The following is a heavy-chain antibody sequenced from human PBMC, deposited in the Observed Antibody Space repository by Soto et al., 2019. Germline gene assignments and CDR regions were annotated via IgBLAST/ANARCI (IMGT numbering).Heavy chain of an antibody. V-gene: IGHV1-18*04. J-gene: IGHJ6*02. Sequence: ASVKVSCKASGYTFTSYGISWVRQAPGQRLEWMGWISAYNGNTNYAQKLQGRVTMTTDTSTSTAYMELRSLRSDDTAVYYCAREVDDFWSGSHGMDVWGQGTTVTVSS. D-gene: IGHD3-3*01. CDR1: GYTFTSYG. CDR2: ISAYNGNT. CDR3: AREVDDFWSGSHGMDV.